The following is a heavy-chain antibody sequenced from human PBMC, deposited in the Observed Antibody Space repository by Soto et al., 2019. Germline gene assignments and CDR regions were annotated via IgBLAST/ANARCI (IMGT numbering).Heavy chain of an antibody. CDR2: IIPIFGTA. Sequence: QVQLVQSGAEVKKPGSSVKVSCKASGGTFSSYAISWVRQAPGQGLEWMGGIIPIFGTANYAQKFQGRVTITADESTSTAYMELSSLRSEDTAVYDCASPGGDSSSDNYYYGMDVWGQGTTVTVSS. CDR1: GGTFSSYA. V-gene: IGHV1-69*12. CDR3: ASPGGDSSSDNYYYGMDV. D-gene: IGHD6-6*01. J-gene: IGHJ6*02.